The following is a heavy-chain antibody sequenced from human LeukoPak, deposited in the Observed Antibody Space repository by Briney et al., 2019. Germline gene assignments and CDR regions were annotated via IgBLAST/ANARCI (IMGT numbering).Heavy chain of an antibody. CDR3: AREERQWLAFFDY. CDR2: IYYSGST. CDR1: GGSISSGGYY. D-gene: IGHD6-19*01. Sequence: SETLSLTCTVSGGSISSGGYYWSWIRQHPGKGLEWIGYIYYSGSTYYNPSLKSRVTISVDTSKNQFSLKLSSVTAADTAVYYCAREERQWLAFFDYWGQGTLVTVSS. J-gene: IGHJ4*02. V-gene: IGHV4-31*03.